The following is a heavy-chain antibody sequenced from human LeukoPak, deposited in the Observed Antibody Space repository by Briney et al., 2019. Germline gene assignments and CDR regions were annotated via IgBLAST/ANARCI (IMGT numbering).Heavy chain of an antibody. D-gene: IGHD2-2*01. CDR2: ISYDGSNK. Sequence: GGPLRLSCAASGFAFSRYGMHWVRQAPGKGLEWVAVISYDGSNKYYGDSVKGRFTISRDNSKNTVYLQMNSLRAEDTAVYYCAKPGGVVPEGSFQHWGQGTLVTVSS. CDR1: GFAFSRYG. CDR3: AKPGGVVPEGSFQH. V-gene: IGHV3-30*18. J-gene: IGHJ1*01.